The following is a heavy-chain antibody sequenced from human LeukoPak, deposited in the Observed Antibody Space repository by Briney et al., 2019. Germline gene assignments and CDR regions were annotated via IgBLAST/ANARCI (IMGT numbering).Heavy chain of an antibody. CDR1: GGSFSGYY. CDR2: INHSGST. J-gene: IGHJ3*02. Sequence: KSSETLSLTCAVYGGSFSGYYWSWIRQPPGKGLEWIGEINHSGSTNYNPSLKSRVTVSVDTSKSQFSLKLSSVTAADAAVYYCARHGLVAARHAFDIWGQGTMVTVSS. V-gene: IGHV4-34*01. D-gene: IGHD6-6*01. CDR3: ARHGLVAARHAFDI.